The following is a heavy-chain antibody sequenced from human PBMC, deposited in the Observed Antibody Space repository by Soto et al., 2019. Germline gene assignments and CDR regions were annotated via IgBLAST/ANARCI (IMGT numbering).Heavy chain of an antibody. Sequence: QVHLVQSGAEVKKPGASVKVSCKASGYTFTNYDINWVRQAPGQGLEWMGWISTYTGNTNYAQKLQGRVTMTTDTXTXTVXMELRSLRSDDTAVYYCARGYYYGSGRPTPGGMDVWGQGPTVTVSS. CDR1: GYTFTNYD. J-gene: IGHJ6*02. CDR3: ARGYYYGSGRPTPGGMDV. CDR2: ISTYTGNT. D-gene: IGHD3-10*01. V-gene: IGHV1-18*01.